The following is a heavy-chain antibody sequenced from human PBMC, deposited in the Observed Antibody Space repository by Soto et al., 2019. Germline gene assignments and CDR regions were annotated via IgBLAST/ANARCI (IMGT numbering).Heavy chain of an antibody. V-gene: IGHV4-39*01. J-gene: IGHJ4*02. Sequence: QLLESGPGLVKPSETLSLTCTVSGGSISSSSYYWGWIRQPPGKGLEWIGSIYYSGSTYYNPSLKSRVTISVDTSKNQFSLKLSSVTAADTAVYYCASMFSTVTALGFDYWGQGTLVTVSS. CDR3: ASMFSTVTALGFDY. CDR1: GGSISSSSYY. CDR2: IYYSGST. D-gene: IGHD4-17*01.